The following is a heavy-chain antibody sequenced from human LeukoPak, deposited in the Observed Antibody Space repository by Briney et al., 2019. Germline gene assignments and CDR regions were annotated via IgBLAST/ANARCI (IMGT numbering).Heavy chain of an antibody. V-gene: IGHV1-18*01. D-gene: IGHD5-12*01. J-gene: IGHJ6*03. Sequence: GASVKVSCKASGYTFTSYGISWVRQAPGQGLEWMGWISAYNGNTNYAQKLQGRVTMTTDTSTSTAYMELRSLRSDDTAVYYCARADIVATRVNTLYFYYYYMDVWGKGTTVTISS. CDR3: ARADIVATRVNTLYFYYYYMDV. CDR1: GYTFTSYG. CDR2: ISAYNGNT.